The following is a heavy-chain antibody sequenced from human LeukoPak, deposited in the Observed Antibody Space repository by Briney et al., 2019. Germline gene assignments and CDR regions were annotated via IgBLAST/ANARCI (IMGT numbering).Heavy chain of an antibody. CDR2: IYHSGGRFETAST. CDR3: ARDLLGGGYSYGYGASGDDY. Sequence: SETLSLTCSVSGSSINSGHYWGWIRQPPGKGLEWIASIYHSGGRFETASTRYSTSPKSRSTISVDTSKNQLSLMMTSVTAADTAVYYCARDLLGGGYSYGYGASGDDYWGQGTLVTVSS. J-gene: IGHJ4*02. CDR1: GSSINSGHY. V-gene: IGHV4-38-2*02. D-gene: IGHD5-18*01.